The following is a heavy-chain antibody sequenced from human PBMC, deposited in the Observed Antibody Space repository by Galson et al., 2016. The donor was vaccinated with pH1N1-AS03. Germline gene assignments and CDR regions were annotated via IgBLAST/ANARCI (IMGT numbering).Heavy chain of an antibody. CDR3: ARGPVSYSNYWFPPPDY. CDR2: ISGNGFST. V-gene: IGHV3-64*01. J-gene: IGHJ4*02. CDR1: GFTFSSYA. D-gene: IGHD6-13*01. Sequence: SLRLSCAVGGFTFSSYAMFWLRQAPGKGLEYVSAISGNGFSTYYANSVKDRFTVSRDNSKNTLYLQMGSLRAEDMAVYYCARGPVSYSNYWFPPPDYWGQGTLVTVSS.